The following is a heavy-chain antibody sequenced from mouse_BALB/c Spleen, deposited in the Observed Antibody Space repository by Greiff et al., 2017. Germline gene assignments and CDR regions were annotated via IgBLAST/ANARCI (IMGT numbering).Heavy chain of an antibody. CDR1: GYTFTSYW. V-gene: IGHV1-69*02. CDR2: IDPSDSYT. D-gene: IGHD1-1*01. J-gene: IGHJ2*01. CDR3: ARVTTVVATPDY. Sequence: VQLQQPGAELVKPGASVKLSCKASGYTFTSYWMHWVKQSPGQGLEWIGEIDPSDSYTNYNQKFKGKATLTVDKSSSTAYMQLSSLTSEDSAVYYCARVTTVVATPDYWGQGTTLTVSS.